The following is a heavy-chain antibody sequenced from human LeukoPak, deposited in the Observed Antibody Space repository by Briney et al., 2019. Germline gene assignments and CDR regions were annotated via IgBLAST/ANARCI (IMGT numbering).Heavy chain of an antibody. CDR3: AKDHSNHRGYYDSSGPFDY. CDR2: INDDGSAI. Sequence: GGSLRLSCAASGFTFSNYWMHWVRQVPGKGLVWVSRINDDGSAIFYADSVKGRFTISRDNSKNTLYLQMNSLRAEDTAVYYCAKDHSNHRGYYDSSGPFDYWGQGTLVTVSS. V-gene: IGHV3-74*01. J-gene: IGHJ4*02. CDR1: GFTFSNYW. D-gene: IGHD3-22*01.